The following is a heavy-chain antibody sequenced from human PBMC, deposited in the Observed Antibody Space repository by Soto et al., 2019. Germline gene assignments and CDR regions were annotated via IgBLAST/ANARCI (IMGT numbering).Heavy chain of an antibody. CDR3: ARLSSSSGLYYYYYMDV. Sequence: PGGSLRLSCAASGVTFSSYSMNWVRQAPGKGLEWVSSISSSSSYIYYADSVKGRFTISRDNAKNSLYLQMNSLRAEDTAVYYCARLSSSSGLYYYYYMDVWGKGTTVTVSS. V-gene: IGHV3-21*01. CDR1: GVTFSSYS. D-gene: IGHD6-6*01. CDR2: ISSSSSYI. J-gene: IGHJ6*03.